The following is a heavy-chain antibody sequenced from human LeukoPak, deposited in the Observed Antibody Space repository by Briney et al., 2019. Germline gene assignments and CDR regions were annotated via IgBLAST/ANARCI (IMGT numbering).Heavy chain of an antibody. D-gene: IGHD3-10*01. Sequence: SETLSLTCAVDGGSFGDYYWSWIRQPPGRGLEWIGEINHSGSTNYNPSLKSRVTISVDTSKNQFSLKLSSVTAADTAVYYCARGRRYYYGSGSYGNWFDPWGQGTLVTVSS. CDR3: ARGRRYYYGSGSYGNWFDP. CDR2: INHSGST. J-gene: IGHJ5*02. V-gene: IGHV4-34*01. CDR1: GGSFGDYY.